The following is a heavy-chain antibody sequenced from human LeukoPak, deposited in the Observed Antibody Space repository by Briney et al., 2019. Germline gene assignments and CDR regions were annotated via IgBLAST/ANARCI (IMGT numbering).Heavy chain of an antibody. V-gene: IGHV4-39*01. CDR1: GGSISRSTYY. CDR2: IYYSGST. Sequence: SETLSLMCTVSGGSISRSTYYWDWIRQPPGKGLEWIGSIYYSGSTYYNPSLKSRVTISVDTSKNQFSLNLSSVTTADTAVYYCARPDVWGKGTTVTVSS. J-gene: IGHJ6*04. CDR3: ARPDV.